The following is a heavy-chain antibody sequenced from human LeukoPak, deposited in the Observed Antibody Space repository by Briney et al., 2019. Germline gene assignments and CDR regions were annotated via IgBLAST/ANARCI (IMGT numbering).Heavy chain of an antibody. J-gene: IGHJ4*02. CDR2: IYYSGSA. Sequence: PSETLSLSCTVSGGSIISGSYYWGWIRQPPGKGLEWIGSIYYSGSADYNPSLKSRVTKSVDTSKNQFSLKLSSVTAADTAVYYRARHWGYCSGGSCYWGYFDYWGQGTLVTVSS. D-gene: IGHD2-15*01. CDR3: ARHWGYCSGGSCYWGYFDY. V-gene: IGHV4-39*01. CDR1: GGSIISGSYY.